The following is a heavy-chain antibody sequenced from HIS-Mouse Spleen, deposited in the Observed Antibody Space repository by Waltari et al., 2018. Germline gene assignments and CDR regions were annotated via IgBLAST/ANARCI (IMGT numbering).Heavy chain of an antibody. V-gene: IGHV3-30-3*01. Sequence: QVQLVESGGGVVQPGRSLRLSCPAPGFLFWWYPMHRVRRAPGKGLEWVAVISYEGSNKYYADSVKGRFTISRDNSKNTLYLQMNSLRAEDTAVYYCARAGIAVASSFDYWGQGTLVTVSS. CDR1: GFLFWWYP. D-gene: IGHD6-19*01. CDR2: ISYEGSNK. J-gene: IGHJ4*02. CDR3: ARAGIAVASSFDY.